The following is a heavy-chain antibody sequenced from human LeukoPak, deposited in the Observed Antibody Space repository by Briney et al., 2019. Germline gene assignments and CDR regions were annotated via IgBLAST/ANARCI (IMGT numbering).Heavy chain of an antibody. J-gene: IGHJ4*02. D-gene: IGHD6-13*01. CDR1: GFTFSSYG. V-gene: IGHV3-30*02. Sequence: PGGSLRLSCAAFGFTFSSYGMHWVRQAPGKGLEWVAVIWYGGSNKYYADSVKGRFTISRDNSRNTQYLQMNSLRAEDTAVYYCAKDHSSSWYPHYYFDYWGQGTLVTVSS. CDR3: AKDHSSSWYPHYYFDY. CDR2: IWYGGSNK.